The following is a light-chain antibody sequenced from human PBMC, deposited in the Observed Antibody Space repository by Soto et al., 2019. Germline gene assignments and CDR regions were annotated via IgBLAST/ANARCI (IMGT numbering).Light chain of an antibody. CDR1: SSDVGAYNF. CDR3: SSYTSSNTPYV. V-gene: IGLV2-14*01. CDR2: EVT. J-gene: IGLJ1*01. Sequence: QSVLTQPASVSGSPGQSITISCTGSSSDVGAYNFVSWYQHHPGKAPKLILYEVTTRPSGVSSRFSGSKSGNTASLTISGLQADDEANYYCSSYTSSNTPYVFGTRTKV.